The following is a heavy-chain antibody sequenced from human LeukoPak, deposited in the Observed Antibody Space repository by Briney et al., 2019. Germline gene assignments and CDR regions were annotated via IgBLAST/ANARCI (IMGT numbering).Heavy chain of an antibody. CDR3: ARDCSSTSCYAGETYYFDY. CDR2: ISSSSSYI. V-gene: IGHV3-21*01. CDR1: GFTFSSYS. D-gene: IGHD2-2*01. Sequence: PGGSLRLSCAVSGFTFSSYSMNWVRQAPGKGLEWVSSISSSSSYIYYADSVKGRFTISRDNAKNSLYLQMNSLRAEDTAVYYCARDCSSTSCYAGETYYFDYWGQGTLVTVSS. J-gene: IGHJ4*02.